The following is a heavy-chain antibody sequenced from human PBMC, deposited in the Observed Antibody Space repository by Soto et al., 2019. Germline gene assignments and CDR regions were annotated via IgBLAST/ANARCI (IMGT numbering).Heavy chain of an antibody. CDR1: GGAINSYY. D-gene: IGHD5-18*01. CDR3: ARVPVDTYMIYWSDP. J-gene: IGHJ5*02. Sequence: SETLSLTCTVSGGAINSYYWTWIRQPAGKGLEWIGRIYSSGSTKYNPSLQSRVTMSLDTSKNQFSLKLRSVTAGDTAVYYCARVPVDTYMIYWSDPWGQGTLVTVSS. V-gene: IGHV4-4*07. CDR2: IYSSGST.